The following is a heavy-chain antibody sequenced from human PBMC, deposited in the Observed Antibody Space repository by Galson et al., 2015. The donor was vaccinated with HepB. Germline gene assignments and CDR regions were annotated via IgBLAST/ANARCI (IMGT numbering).Heavy chain of an antibody. Sequence: SLRLSCAASRFTFSDYYMHWIRQAPGKGLEWVSYISSSSSYTNYADSVKGRFTISRDSAKNSLYLQMNSLRAEDTAVYYCARAGGSGLYYYYGMDVWGQGTTVTVSS. CDR3: ARAGGSGLYYYYGMDV. CDR1: RFTFSDYY. V-gene: IGHV3-11*05. D-gene: IGHD1-14*01. CDR2: ISSSSSYT. J-gene: IGHJ6*02.